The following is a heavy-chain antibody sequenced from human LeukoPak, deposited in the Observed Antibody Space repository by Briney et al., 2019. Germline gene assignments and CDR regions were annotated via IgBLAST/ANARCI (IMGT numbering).Heavy chain of an antibody. CDR1: GFTFGDYA. CDR3: TRVIVATKDY. Sequence: QSGGSLRLFCTGSGFTFGDYAMNWVRQAPGKGLEWVGFIRSKAYGGTTEYAASVKGRFTISRDDSKSIAYLQMNSLKTEDTAVYYCTRVIVATKDYWGQGTLVTVSS. CDR2: IRSKAYGGTT. D-gene: IGHD5-12*01. J-gene: IGHJ4*02. V-gene: IGHV3-49*04.